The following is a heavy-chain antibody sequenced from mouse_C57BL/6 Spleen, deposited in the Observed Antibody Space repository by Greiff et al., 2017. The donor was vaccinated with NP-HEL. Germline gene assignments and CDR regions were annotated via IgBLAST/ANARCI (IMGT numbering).Heavy chain of an antibody. J-gene: IGHJ4*01. CDR1: GFSFNTYA. Sequence: EVQRVESGGGLVQPKGSLKLSCAASGFSFNTYAMNWVRQAPGKGLEWVARIRSKSNNYATYYADSVKDRFTISRDDSESMLYLQMNNLKTEDTAMYYCVRHWDYDYYAMDYWGQGTSVTVSS. CDR2: IRSKSNNYAT. D-gene: IGHD2-4*01. V-gene: IGHV10-1*01. CDR3: VRHWDYDYYAMDY.